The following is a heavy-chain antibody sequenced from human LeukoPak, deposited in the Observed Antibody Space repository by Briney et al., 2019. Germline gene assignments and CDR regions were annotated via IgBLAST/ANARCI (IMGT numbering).Heavy chain of an antibody. D-gene: IGHD2-21*01. Sequence: PGGSLRLSCAASGFTFSNYAMNWVRQAPGEGLEWVSSISDSGDCTHYADSVKGRFTISRDNSKKTLYLQMNSLRAEDTAVYYCAKGKVNHDGALDAWGQGTLVTVSS. CDR2: ISDSGDCT. J-gene: IGHJ3*01. CDR3: AKGKVNHDGALDA. CDR1: GFTFSNYA. V-gene: IGHV3-23*01.